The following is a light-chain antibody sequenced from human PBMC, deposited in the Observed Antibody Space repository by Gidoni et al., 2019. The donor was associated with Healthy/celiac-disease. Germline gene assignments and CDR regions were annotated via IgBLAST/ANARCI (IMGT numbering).Light chain of an antibody. CDR2: GAS. Sequence: EIVMTQSPATLSVSPGERATLSCRASQSVSSNFAWYQQKPGQAPRLLIYGASTRATGIPASFSGSGSGTEFTLTISSLQSEDFAVYYCQQYNNWPPFTFGPGTKVDIK. J-gene: IGKJ3*01. CDR3: QQYNNWPPFT. V-gene: IGKV3-15*01. CDR1: QSVSSN.